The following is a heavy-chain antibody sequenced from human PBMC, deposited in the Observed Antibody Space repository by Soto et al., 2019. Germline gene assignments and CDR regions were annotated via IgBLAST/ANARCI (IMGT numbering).Heavy chain of an antibody. D-gene: IGHD4-17*01. CDR1: GYTFTSYY. Sequence: ASVKISCKAAGYTFTSYYMHWVRQAPGQGREWMGIINPSGGSTSYAQKFQGRVTMTRDTSTSTVYMELSSLRSEDTAVYYCARTRVYGDYGYYYYYGMDVWGQGTTVTVSS. V-gene: IGHV1-46*01. CDR3: ARTRVYGDYGYYYYYGMDV. J-gene: IGHJ6*02. CDR2: INPSGGST.